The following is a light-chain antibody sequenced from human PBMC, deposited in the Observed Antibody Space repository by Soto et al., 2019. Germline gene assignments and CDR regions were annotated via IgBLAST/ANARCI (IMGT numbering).Light chain of an antibody. V-gene: IGLV2-8*01. CDR2: EVT. J-gene: IGLJ3*02. CDR3: SSYAASNNFYFV. CDR1: SSDVGGYNY. Sequence: QSALTQPPSASGSPGQSVTIPCTGTSSDVGGYNYVSWYQQHPGRAPKLMIYEVTKRPSGVPDRFSGSKSGNTASLTVSGLQAEDEADYYCSSYAASNNFYFVFGGGTKLTVL.